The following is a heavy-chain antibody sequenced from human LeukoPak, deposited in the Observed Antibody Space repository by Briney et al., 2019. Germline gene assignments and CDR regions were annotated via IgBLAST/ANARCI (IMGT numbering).Heavy chain of an antibody. J-gene: IGHJ4*02. CDR3: ARAMRSGYDY. CDR2: ISSSSDAI. D-gene: IGHD5-12*01. CDR1: GFTFSTYG. Sequence: GGSLRLSCAASGFTFSTYGMNWVRQAPGKGPEWVSYISSSSDAIYYPDSVRGRFTISRDNARNSLYLQMNSLRDEDTAVYYCARAMRSGYDYWGQGTLVTVSS. V-gene: IGHV3-48*02.